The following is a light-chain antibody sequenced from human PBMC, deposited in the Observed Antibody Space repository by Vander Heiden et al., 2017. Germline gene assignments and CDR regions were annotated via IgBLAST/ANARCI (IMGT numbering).Light chain of an antibody. J-gene: IGKJ2*01. CDR1: QSISSY. CDR2: AAS. CDR3: QQSYSTPMYT. V-gene: IGKV1-39*01. Sequence: DIQMTQSLSSLSAFVGDRVTITCRASQSISSYLNWYQQKPGKAPKLLIYAASSLQSGVPSRFSGSGSGTDFTLTISSLQPEDFATYYCQQSYSTPMYTFGQGTKLEIK.